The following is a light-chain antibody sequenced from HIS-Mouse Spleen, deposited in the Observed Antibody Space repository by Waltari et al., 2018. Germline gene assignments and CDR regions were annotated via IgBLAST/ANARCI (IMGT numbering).Light chain of an antibody. CDR1: SSEVGGYNY. CDR2: EVS. CDR3: SSYAGSNNLV. J-gene: IGLJ2*01. Sequence: QSALTQPPSASGSPGQSVTISCTGTSSEVGGYNYVSWYQQHPGKAPNLMIYEVSKRPSGVPDRFSGSKSGNTASLTVSGLQAEDEADYYCSSYAGSNNLVFGGGTKLTVL. V-gene: IGLV2-8*01.